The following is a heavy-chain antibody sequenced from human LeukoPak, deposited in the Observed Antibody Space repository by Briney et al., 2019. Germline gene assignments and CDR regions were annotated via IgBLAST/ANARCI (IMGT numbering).Heavy chain of an antibody. CDR1: GYTFTTYG. V-gene: IGHV1-18*01. CDR2: ISTYNGNT. J-gene: IGHJ4*02. D-gene: IGHD1-7*01. Sequence: ASVKVSCKASGYTFTTYGISWVRQAPGQGLEWMGWISTYNGNTKYTQKFQGRVTMTTDTSSSTAYMELRSLGSDDTAVYYCARGRDWNYAFEYWGQGTLVTVSS. CDR3: ARGRDWNYAFEY.